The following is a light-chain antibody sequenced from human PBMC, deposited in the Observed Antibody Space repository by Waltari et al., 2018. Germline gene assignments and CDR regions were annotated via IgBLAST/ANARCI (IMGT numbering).Light chain of an antibody. CDR2: LAS. CDR1: QSIASN. Sequence: DIQMTQSPSSLPASVGDRITITCRVRQSIASNLNWYQQKPGRATKLLIFLASNLQSGVPSRFSGSGSGTDFTLTINNLQPEDFALYSCQQSNSSPHTFGGGTKVESK. J-gene: IGKJ4*01. V-gene: IGKV1-39*01. CDR3: QQSNSSPHT.